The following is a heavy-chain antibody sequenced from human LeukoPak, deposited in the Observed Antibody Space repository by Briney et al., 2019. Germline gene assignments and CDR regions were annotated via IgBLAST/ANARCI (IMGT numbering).Heavy chain of an antibody. V-gene: IGHV4-4*07. J-gene: IGHJ3*02. CDR2: IYTSGST. CDR1: GGSISSYY. CDR3: ARAWGVADAFDI. Sequence: PTETLSLTCTVSGGSISSYYWSWIRQPAGKGLEWIGRIYTSGSTNYNPSLKSRVTMPVDTSKDQFSLKLSSVTAADTGVYYCARAWGVADAFDIWGQGTMVTVSS. D-gene: IGHD3-10*01.